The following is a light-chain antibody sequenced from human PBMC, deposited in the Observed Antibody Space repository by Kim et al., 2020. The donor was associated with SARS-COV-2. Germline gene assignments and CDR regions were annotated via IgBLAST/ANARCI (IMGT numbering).Light chain of an antibody. V-gene: IGKV3-11*01. CDR1: QSVSSY. Sequence: EIVLTQPPATLSLSPGERATLSCRASQSVSSYLVWYQQKPGQAPRLLIYDASNMATGIPARFSGSGSGTDFTLTISSLEPEDFAVYYCQQRINWPRTFGQGTKVDIK. CDR2: DAS. CDR3: QQRINWPRT. J-gene: IGKJ1*01.